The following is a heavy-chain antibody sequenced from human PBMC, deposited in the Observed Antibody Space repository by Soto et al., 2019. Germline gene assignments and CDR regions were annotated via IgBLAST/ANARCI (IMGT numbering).Heavy chain of an antibody. Sequence: EVQLVESGGGLVQPGGSLRLSCAASGFTFSAYWMSWVRQTPGKGLEWVANIKHDGSEKYYVDSVKGRFTISRDNAKNSLFLEINSLRAEDTAVFYCAILTRGFSRDVWGQGTTVTVSS. CDR2: IKHDGSEK. J-gene: IGHJ6*02. D-gene: IGHD1-20*01. V-gene: IGHV3-7*01. CDR3: AILTRGFSRDV. CDR1: GFTFSAYW.